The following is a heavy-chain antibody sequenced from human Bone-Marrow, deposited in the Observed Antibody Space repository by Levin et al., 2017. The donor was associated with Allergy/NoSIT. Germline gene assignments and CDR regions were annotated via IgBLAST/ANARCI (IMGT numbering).Heavy chain of an antibody. CDR3: TSSSDTSGNYYSRYYFDN. Sequence: GESLKISCAVPEPSFSIHSMNWVRQAPGKGPEWVASISNTGIYIYYAESVKGRFTISRDNAKNSLFLQMNSLRDEDSGVYYCTSSSDTSGNYYSRYYFDNWGQGTLVTVSS. CDR2: ISNTGIYI. V-gene: IGHV3-21*01. J-gene: IGHJ4*02. CDR1: EPSFSIHS. D-gene: IGHD1-26*01.